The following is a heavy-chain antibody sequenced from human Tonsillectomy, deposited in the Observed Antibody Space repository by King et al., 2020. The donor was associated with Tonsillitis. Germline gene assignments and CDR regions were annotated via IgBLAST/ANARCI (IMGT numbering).Heavy chain of an antibody. CDR3: ARKYGDEEVDAFDI. Sequence: VQLVESGAEVKKPGESLKISCKGSGYSFTSYWIAWVRQMPGKGLEWMGFIYPGDSDTRYSPSFQGQVTFSADKSISTAYLQWSSLKASDTAIYYCARKYGDEEVDAFDIWGQGTMVTVSS. CDR2: IYPGDSDT. V-gene: IGHV5-51*01. CDR1: GYSFTSYW. D-gene: IGHD4-17*01. J-gene: IGHJ3*02.